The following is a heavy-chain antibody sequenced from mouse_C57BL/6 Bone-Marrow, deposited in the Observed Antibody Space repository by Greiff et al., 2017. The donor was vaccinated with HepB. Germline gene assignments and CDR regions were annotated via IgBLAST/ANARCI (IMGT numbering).Heavy chain of an antibody. CDR1: GFNIKDDY. V-gene: IGHV14-4*01. CDR2: IDPANGDT. J-gene: IGHJ4*01. CDR3: TTMMDY. Sequence: EVQLQPSGAELVRPGASVKLSCTASGFNIKDDYMHWVKQRPAQGLEWIGWIDPANGDTEYASKFQGKATITADTSANTAYLQLSSLTSEDTAVYYCTTMMDYWGQGTSVTVSS.